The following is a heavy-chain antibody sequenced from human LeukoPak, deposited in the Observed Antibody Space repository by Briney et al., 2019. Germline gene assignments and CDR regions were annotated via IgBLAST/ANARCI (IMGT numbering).Heavy chain of an antibody. Sequence: SQTLSLTCALSGDIFSRNSVAWNWVRQWRSRGLEWLERTYYCSNSFTHYALSLKIRITINPDTSNNQFSLQLNSVTPGDTAVYYCTRDLDPWGQGTLVTVSS. CDR1: GDIFSRNSVA. J-gene: IGHJ5*02. CDR3: TRDLDP. CDR2: TYYCSNSFT. V-gene: IGHV6-1*01.